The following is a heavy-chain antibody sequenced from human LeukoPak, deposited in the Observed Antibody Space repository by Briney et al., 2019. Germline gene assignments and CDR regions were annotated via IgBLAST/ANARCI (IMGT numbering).Heavy chain of an antibody. J-gene: IGHJ3*02. CDR1: GYTLTELS. CDR3: ATAAIVVVPAAMEAFDI. D-gene: IGHD2-2*01. Sequence: ASVKVSCKVSGYTLTELSMHWVRQAPGKGLEWMGGFDPEDGETIYAQKFQGRVTMTEDTSTDTAYMELSSLRSEDTAVYYCATAAIVVVPAAMEAFDIWGQGTMVTVSS. CDR2: FDPEDGET. V-gene: IGHV1-24*01.